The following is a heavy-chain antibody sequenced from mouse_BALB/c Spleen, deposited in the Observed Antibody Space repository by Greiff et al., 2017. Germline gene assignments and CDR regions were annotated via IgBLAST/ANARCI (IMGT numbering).Heavy chain of an antibody. Sequence: VQLQQSGPELVKTGASVKISCKASGYSFTGYYMHWVKQSHGKSLEWIGYISCYNGATSYNQKFKGKATLTVDKSSSTAYMELRSLTSEDSAVYYCARQGWLPYFDYWGQGTTLTVSS. D-gene: IGHD2-3*01. CDR3: ARQGWLPYFDY. CDR1: GYSFTGYY. J-gene: IGHJ2*01. CDR2: ISCYNGAT. V-gene: IGHV1-31*01.